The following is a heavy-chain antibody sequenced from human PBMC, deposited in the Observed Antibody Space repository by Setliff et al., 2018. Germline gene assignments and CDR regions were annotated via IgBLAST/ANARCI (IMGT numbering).Heavy chain of an antibody. Sequence: ASVKVSCKASGYTFTSYGISWVRQAPGQGLEWMGWISAYNGNTNYAQKLQGRVTMTTDTSTSTAYMGLRSLRSGDTAVYYCARGYSSSWQSRMGFDPWGQGTLVTVSS. D-gene: IGHD6-13*01. CDR1: GYTFTSYG. J-gene: IGHJ5*02. CDR2: ISAYNGNT. V-gene: IGHV1-18*01. CDR3: ARGYSSSWQSRMGFDP.